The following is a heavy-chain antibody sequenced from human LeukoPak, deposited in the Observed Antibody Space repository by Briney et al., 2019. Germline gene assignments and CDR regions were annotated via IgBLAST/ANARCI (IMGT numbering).Heavy chain of an antibody. J-gene: IGHJ4*02. Sequence: GGSLRLSCAASGFNFSSYEMNWVRQAPGKGLEWISYISNSYNTIYYADSVKGRFTISRDNAKNSLYLQMNSLRAEDTAVYYCARGGSRYSGYDWGQGTLVTVSS. CDR1: GFNFSSYE. V-gene: IGHV3-48*03. CDR2: ISNSYNTI. CDR3: ARGGSRYSGYD. D-gene: IGHD5-12*01.